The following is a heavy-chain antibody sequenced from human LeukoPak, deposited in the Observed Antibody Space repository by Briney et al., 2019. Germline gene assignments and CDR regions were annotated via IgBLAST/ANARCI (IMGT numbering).Heavy chain of an antibody. Sequence: PGGSLRLSCAASGFTFNNYAMNWVRQAPGKGLEWVSALSGGAGRTYYTDSVKGRFTISRDNSKNTLCLQMNSLSAEDTAVYYCAKGYSNYISTNVNWGQGTLVTVSS. V-gene: IGHV3-23*01. J-gene: IGHJ4*02. CDR1: GFTFNNYA. D-gene: IGHD4-11*01. CDR2: LSGGAGRT. CDR3: AKGYSNYISTNVN.